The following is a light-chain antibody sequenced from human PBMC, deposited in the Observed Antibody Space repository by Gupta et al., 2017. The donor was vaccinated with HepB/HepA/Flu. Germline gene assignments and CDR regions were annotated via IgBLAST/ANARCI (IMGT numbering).Light chain of an antibody. CDR1: QVISDS. CDR2: SSS. CDR3: QQYNSYPLT. J-gene: IGKJ4*01. Sequence: IQIAQSPSSLSPSLGGRVTITWRASQVISDSLAWFQQKPGKAPKSLIYSSSSWQSGVPSKFSGSGSGTDFTLTITSLQPEDFAAYYCQQYNSYPLTFGGGTKVDIK. V-gene: IGKV1-16*02.